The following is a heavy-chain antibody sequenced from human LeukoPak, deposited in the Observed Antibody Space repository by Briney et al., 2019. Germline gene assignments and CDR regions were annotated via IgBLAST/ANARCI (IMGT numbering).Heavy chain of an antibody. J-gene: IGHJ6*03. D-gene: IGHD3-10*01. Sequence: GASVKVSCKASGGTFSSYAISWVRQAPGQGLEWMGGIIPIFGTANYAQKFQGRVTITADESTSTAYMELSSLRSEDTAVYYCARVVLNYGSIYMDVWGKGTTVTISS. CDR2: IIPIFGTA. V-gene: IGHV1-69*13. CDR1: GGTFSSYA. CDR3: ARVVLNYGSIYMDV.